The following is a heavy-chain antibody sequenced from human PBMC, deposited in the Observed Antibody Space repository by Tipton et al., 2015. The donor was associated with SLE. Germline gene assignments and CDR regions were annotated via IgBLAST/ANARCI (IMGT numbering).Heavy chain of an antibody. Sequence: TLSLTCTVSGGSFNSNTYYWGWMRQPPGKGLEWVGSVYSSGTTFYNPTLESRVTISVDTSKNQFSLKLTSVTAADTAVYYCASQYSSSQWYFDLWGRGTLVTVSS. CDR3: ASQYSSSQWYFDL. D-gene: IGHD6-13*01. V-gene: IGHV4-39*01. CDR1: GGSFNSNTYY. CDR2: VYSSGTT. J-gene: IGHJ2*01.